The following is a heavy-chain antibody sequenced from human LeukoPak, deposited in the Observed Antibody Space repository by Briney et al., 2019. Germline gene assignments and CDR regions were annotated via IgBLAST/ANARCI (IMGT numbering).Heavy chain of an antibody. Sequence: GGSLRLSCAASGFTFSSYGMHWVRQAPGKGLEWVAVISYDGSNKYYADSVKGRFTISRDNSKNTLYLQMNSLRAEDTAVYYCTTDLISGSYQNYYYYMDVWGKGTTVTVSS. V-gene: IGHV3-30*03. CDR3: TTDLISGSYQNYYYYMDV. CDR2: ISYDGSNK. D-gene: IGHD1-26*01. CDR1: GFTFSSYG. J-gene: IGHJ6*03.